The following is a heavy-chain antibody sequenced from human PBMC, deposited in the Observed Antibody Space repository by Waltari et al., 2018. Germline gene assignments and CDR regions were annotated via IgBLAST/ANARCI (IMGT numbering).Heavy chain of an antibody. CDR3: ARSILEWLPPSTDPYNWFDP. Sequence: QVQLVQSGAEVKKPGSSVKVSCKASGGTFSSYAISWVRQAPGQGLEWMGGIIPILGIANYAQKFQGRVTMTADKSTSTAYMELSSLRSEDTAVYYCARSILEWLPPSTDPYNWFDPWGQGTLVTVSS. V-gene: IGHV1-69*10. D-gene: IGHD3-3*01. J-gene: IGHJ5*02. CDR2: IIPILGIA. CDR1: GGTFSSYA.